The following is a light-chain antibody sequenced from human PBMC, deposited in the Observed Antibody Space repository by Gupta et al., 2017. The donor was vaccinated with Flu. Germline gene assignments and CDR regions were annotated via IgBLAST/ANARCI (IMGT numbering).Light chain of an antibody. J-gene: IGKJ1*01. CDR2: RVS. V-gene: IGKV2-30*02. CDR1: QSLVHRNGNIY. CDR3: MQGTYWPT. Sequence: DVVLTQSPLALPVTRGQPASISCRSSQSLVHRNGNIYLPWFQQRPGQSPRRLIYRVSNRDSGVPDRFSGSGSGTDFTLKISRVEAEDVGVYYCMQGTYWPTFGQGTKVEIK.